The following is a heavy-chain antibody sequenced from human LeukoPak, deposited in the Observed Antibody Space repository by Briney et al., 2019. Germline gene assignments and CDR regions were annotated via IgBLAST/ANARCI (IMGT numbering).Heavy chain of an antibody. V-gene: IGHV3-7*01. Sequence: GGSLRLSCAASGFTFSSYWMTWVRQGPGKGLEWVANIKPDGSLIYYVDSVKGRFTISRDNAKNSLYLQMNSLRAEDTAVYYCARDQSRPGYYDFWSGYYDYGMDVWGQGTTVTVSS. CDR1: GFTFSSYW. CDR3: ARDQSRPGYYDFWSGYYDYGMDV. D-gene: IGHD3-3*01. J-gene: IGHJ6*02. CDR2: IKPDGSLI.